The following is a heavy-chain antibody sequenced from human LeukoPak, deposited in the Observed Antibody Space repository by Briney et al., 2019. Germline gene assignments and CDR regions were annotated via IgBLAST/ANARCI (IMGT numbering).Heavy chain of an antibody. CDR2: ISSDGSIT. J-gene: IGHJ6*02. CDR1: GFTFSTYW. D-gene: IGHD3-3*01. CDR3: ARDGKRVTTQFYYYGIDL. V-gene: IGHV3-74*01. Sequence: PGGSLRLSCAASGFTFSTYWMHWVRQAPGKGLVWVSRISSDGSITGYADSVKGRFTISRDNAKNTLYLQMNSLRAEDAALYHCARDGKRVTTQFYYYGIDLWGQGTTVTVSS.